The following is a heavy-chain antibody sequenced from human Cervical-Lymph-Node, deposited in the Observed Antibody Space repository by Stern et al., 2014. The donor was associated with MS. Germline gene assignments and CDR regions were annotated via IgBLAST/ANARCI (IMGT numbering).Heavy chain of an antibody. CDR1: RLIFREYG. Sequence: VQLVESGGGVVQPRTSLRLSCVASRLIFREYGMHWVHQAPGKGLAWVALISDDGSRKHYADSVNGRFTIFRDNSKNTVYLQMNSLRAEDTAVYYCAKDIRFAPMDVWGQGTTVTVSS. CDR2: ISDDGSRK. CDR3: AKDIRFAPMDV. J-gene: IGHJ6*02. V-gene: IGHV3-30*18. D-gene: IGHD3-3*01.